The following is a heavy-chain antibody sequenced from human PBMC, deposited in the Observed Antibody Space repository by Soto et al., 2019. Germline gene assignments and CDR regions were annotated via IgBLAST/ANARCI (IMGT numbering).Heavy chain of an antibody. D-gene: IGHD3-9*01. Sequence: SETLSITCTVSGGSISSYYWSWIRQPPGKGLEWIRYIYYSGSTNYNPSLKSRVTISVDTSKNQFSLKLSFVTAADTAVYYCARASTGYYPAHYFDYWGQGTQVTVSS. J-gene: IGHJ4*02. V-gene: IGHV4-59*01. CDR3: ARASTGYYPAHYFDY. CDR1: GGSISSYY. CDR2: IYYSGST.